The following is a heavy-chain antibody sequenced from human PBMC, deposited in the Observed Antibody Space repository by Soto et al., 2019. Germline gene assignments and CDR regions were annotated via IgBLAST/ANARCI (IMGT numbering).Heavy chain of an antibody. J-gene: IGHJ3*02. CDR2: IWYDGSNK. V-gene: IGHV3-33*01. CDR3: ARDSMVDAFDS. Sequence: QVQLVESGGGVVQPGRSLRLSCAASGFTFSSYGMHWVRQAPGKGLEWVAVIWYDGSNKYYADSVKGRFTISRDNSKNTLYLQMNSLRAEDTAVYYCARDSMVDAFDSWGQGTMVTVSS. D-gene: IGHD3-10*01. CDR1: GFTFSSYG.